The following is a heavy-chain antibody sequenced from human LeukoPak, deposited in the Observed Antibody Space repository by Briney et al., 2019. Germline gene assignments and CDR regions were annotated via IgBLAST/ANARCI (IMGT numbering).Heavy chain of an antibody. CDR2: ISAYNGNT. CDR3: ARDLYRMGAVAEGMDY. J-gene: IGHJ4*02. Sequence: GASVKVSCKASGYTFTSYGISWVRQAPGQGLEWMGWISAYNGNTNYAQKLQGRVTMTTDTSTSTAYMELRSLRSDDTAVYYCARDLYRMGAVAEGMDYWGQGTLVTVSS. V-gene: IGHV1-18*01. CDR1: GYTFTSYG. D-gene: IGHD6-19*01.